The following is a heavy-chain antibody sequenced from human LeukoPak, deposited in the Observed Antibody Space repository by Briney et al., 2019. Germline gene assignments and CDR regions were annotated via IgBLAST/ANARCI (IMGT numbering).Heavy chain of an antibody. D-gene: IGHD1-26*01. V-gene: IGHV1-2*02. J-gene: IGHJ4*02. CDR1: GYTFTGYY. CDR3: ARVVGKTD. Sequence: ASVKVSCTASGYTFTGYYIHWVRQAPGQGLEWMGWIDPNSGDTNYAQNFQGRVTTTRDTSISTAYMDLSRLKFDDTALYYCARVVGKTDWGQGTLVTVSS. CDR2: IDPNSGDT.